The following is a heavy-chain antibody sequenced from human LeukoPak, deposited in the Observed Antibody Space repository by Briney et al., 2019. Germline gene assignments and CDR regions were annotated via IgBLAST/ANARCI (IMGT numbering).Heavy chain of an antibody. V-gene: IGHV4-39*07. CDR1: GGSISSSSFY. CDR3: ARDAESDTGDFLYFDY. CDR2: VYYSGSS. D-gene: IGHD4-17*01. J-gene: IGHJ4*02. Sequence: PSETLSLTCTVSGGSISSSSFYWGWIRQPPGKGLEWIGSVYYSGSSYSNPSLKSRVTISVDTPKNQFSLKVTSVTAADTAVYYCARDAESDTGDFLYFDYWGQGTLVTVSS.